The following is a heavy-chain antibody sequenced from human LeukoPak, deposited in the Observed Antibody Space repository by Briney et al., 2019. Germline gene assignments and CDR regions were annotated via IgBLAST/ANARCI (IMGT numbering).Heavy chain of an antibody. CDR1: GDSVSTNTAA. D-gene: IGHD1-26*01. CDR2: TYYRSKWYT. V-gene: IGHV6-1*01. Sequence: SQTLSLTCAISGDSVSTNTAAWNWIRQSPSRGLEWLGRTYYRSKWYTDYAVSVKSRITINPDTSKNQFSLQLNSVTPEDTAVYFCARGGWPAFDYWGQGTLVTVSS. CDR3: ARGGWPAFDY. J-gene: IGHJ4*02.